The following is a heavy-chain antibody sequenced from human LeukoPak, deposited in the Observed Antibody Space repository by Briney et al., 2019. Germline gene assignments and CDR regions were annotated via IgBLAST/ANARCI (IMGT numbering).Heavy chain of an antibody. J-gene: IGHJ4*02. CDR2: IPYDGSNK. V-gene: IGHV3-30*02. CDR3: AKDICGGDCYPHGGY. Sequence: PGGSLRLSCAASGFTFRSYGMHWVRQVPGKGLEWVAFIPYDGSNKYYADSLKGRFTISRDNSKNTQYLQMNSLRAEDTAIYYCAKDICGGDCYPHGGYWGQGTLVTVSS. CDR1: GFTFRSYG. D-gene: IGHD2-21*01.